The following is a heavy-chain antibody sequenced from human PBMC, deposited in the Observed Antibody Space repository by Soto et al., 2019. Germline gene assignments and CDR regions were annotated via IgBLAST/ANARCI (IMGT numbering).Heavy chain of an antibody. V-gene: IGHV1-18*04. Sequence: QVQLVQSGAEVKKPGASVKVSCKASGYTFTSYGISWVRQAPGQGLEWRGWISAYNGNTNYAQKLQGRVTLTTDTYPSKAYMELRSLISDDTAEYYCASEPPYLDMTTVVSGAFDFWGQGTMVTVSS. CDR2: ISAYNGNT. CDR1: GYTFTSYG. CDR3: ASEPPYLDMTTVVSGAFDF. J-gene: IGHJ3*01. D-gene: IGHD4-17*01.